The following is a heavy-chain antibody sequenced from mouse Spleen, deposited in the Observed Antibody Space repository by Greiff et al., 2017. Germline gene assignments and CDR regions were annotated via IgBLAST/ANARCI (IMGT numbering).Heavy chain of an antibody. J-gene: IGHJ4*01. CDR1: GYTFTDYE. CDR2: IDPETGGT. V-gene: IGHV1-15*01. D-gene: IGHD2-4*01. Sequence: QVQLQQPGAELVMPGASVTLSCKASGYTFTDYEMHWVKQTPVHGLEWIGAIDPETGGTAYNQKFKGKAILTADKSSSTAYMELRSLTSEDSAVYYCTGSTMSYAMDYWGQGTSVTVSS. CDR3: TGSTMSYAMDY.